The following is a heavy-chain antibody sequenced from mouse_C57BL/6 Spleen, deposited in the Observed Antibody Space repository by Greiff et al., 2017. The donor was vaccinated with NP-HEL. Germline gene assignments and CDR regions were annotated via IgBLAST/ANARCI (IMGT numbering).Heavy chain of an antibody. CDR1: GYTFTSYG. CDR3: ASEGLRQAMDY. D-gene: IGHD2-4*01. J-gene: IGHJ4*01. V-gene: IGHV1-81*01. CDR2: IYPRSGNT. Sequence: QVQLQQSGAELARPGASVKLSCKASGYTFTSYGISWVKQRTGQGLEWIGEIYPRSGNTYYNEKFKGKATLTADKSSSAAYMELRSLTSEDSAVYFCASEGLRQAMDYWGQGTSVTVSS.